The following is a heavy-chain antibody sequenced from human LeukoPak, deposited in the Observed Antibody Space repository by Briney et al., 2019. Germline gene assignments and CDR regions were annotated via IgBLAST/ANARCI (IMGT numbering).Heavy chain of an antibody. D-gene: IGHD5-24*01. CDR1: GGSISSYY. J-gene: IGHJ4*02. CDR3: ARGEMATIGGGDY. CDR2: IYYSGST. V-gene: IGHV4-59*01. Sequence: SETLSLTCTVSGGSISSYYWSWIRQPPGKGLEWIGYIYYSGSTNYNPSLKSRVTISVDTSKNQFSLKLSSVTAADTAVYYWARGEMATIGGGDYWGQGTLVTVSS.